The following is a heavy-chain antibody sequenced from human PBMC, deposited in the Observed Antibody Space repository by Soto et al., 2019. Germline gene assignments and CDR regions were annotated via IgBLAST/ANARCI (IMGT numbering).Heavy chain of an antibody. D-gene: IGHD2-15*01. V-gene: IGHV3-30-3*01. CDR3: AREGYCSGGSCQHTYPPPLLVGWYWIFDP. CDR2: ISYDGSNK. J-gene: IGHJ5*02. CDR1: GFTFSSYA. Sequence: SGGSLRLSCAASGFTFSSYAMHWVRQAPGKGLEWVAVISYDGSNKYYADSVKGRFTISRDNSKNTLYLQMNNLRAEDTAVYYCAREGYCSGGSCQHTYPPPLLVGWYWIFDPWGQGTLVTVSS.